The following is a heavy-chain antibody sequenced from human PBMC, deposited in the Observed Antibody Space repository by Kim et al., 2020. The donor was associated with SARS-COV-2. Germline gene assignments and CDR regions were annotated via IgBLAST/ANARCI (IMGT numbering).Heavy chain of an antibody. CDR1: GFTFSSYA. CDR3: AKVRARLLGYYYYGMDV. CDR2: ISGSGGST. V-gene: IGHV3-23*01. J-gene: IGHJ6*02. Sequence: VGSLRLSCAASGFTFSSYAMSWVRQAPGKGLEWVSAISGSGGSTYYADSVKGRFTISRDKSKNTLYLQMNSLRAEATAVYYCAKVRARLLGYYYYGMDVWGLGTTVTVSS. D-gene: IGHD2-8*02.